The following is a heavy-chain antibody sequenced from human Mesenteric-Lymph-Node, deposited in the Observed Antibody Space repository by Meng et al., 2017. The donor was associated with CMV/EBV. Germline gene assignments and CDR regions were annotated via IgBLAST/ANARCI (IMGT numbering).Heavy chain of an antibody. CDR2: ISSSSSTI. V-gene: IGHV3-48*04. CDR3: ARVRGYDFWSGYSLDY. J-gene: IGHJ4*02. Sequence: GESLKISCAASGFTFSSYSMNWVRQAPGKGLEWVSYISSSSSTIYYADSVKGRFTISRDNAKNSLYLLMNSLRAEDTAVYYCARVRGYDFWSGYSLDYWGQGTLVTVSS. D-gene: IGHD3-3*01. CDR1: GFTFSSYS.